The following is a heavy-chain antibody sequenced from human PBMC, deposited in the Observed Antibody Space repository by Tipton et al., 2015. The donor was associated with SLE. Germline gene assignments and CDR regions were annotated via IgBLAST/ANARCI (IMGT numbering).Heavy chain of an antibody. Sequence: GSLRLSCAVSGFTFSNYSMNWVRQAPGKGLEWVSSISNRNSYIYYADSVKGRFTISRDNAKNSLYLQMNSLRAEDTAIYYCARDQSAMYFDYWGQGTLVTVSS. V-gene: IGHV3-21*03. CDR1: GFTFSNYS. J-gene: IGHJ4*02. CDR3: ARDQSAMYFDY. CDR2: ISNRNSYI.